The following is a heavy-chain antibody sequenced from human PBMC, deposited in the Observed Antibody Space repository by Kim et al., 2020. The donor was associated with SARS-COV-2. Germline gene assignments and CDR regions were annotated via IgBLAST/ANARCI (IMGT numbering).Heavy chain of an antibody. Sequence: GGSLRLSCAASRFTFSSSAMTWVRQAPGKGLEWVSSIFGSGHGTYYADSVRGRFIISRDNSKNTLYLQMNDLRADDAAVYYCAKNVHVTSVTFLWYFVLWGRGT. D-gene: IGHD2-2*01. J-gene: IGHJ2*01. CDR3: AKNVHVTSVTFLWYFVL. CDR1: RFTFSSSA. CDR2: IFGSGHGT. V-gene: IGHV3-23*01.